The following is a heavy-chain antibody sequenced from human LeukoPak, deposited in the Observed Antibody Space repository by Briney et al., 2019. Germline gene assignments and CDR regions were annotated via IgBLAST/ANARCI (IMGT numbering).Heavy chain of an antibody. J-gene: IGHJ3*02. CDR1: GFTFSSYA. CDR2: ISDSGDIT. D-gene: IGHD1-26*01. Sequence: PRGSLRLSCAASGFTFSSYAMSWVRQAPGKGLEWVSGISDSGDITYYADSVKGRFTISRDNSKNTLYVQMNSLRVEDTAVYYCAKDRQGGSYYAATLDIWGQGTMVTVSS. CDR3: AKDRQGGSYYAATLDI. V-gene: IGHV3-23*01.